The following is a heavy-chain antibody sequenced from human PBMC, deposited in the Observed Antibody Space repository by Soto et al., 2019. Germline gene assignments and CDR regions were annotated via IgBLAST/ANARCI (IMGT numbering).Heavy chain of an antibody. CDR3: AREENCSDGICYSEYFQR. Sequence: QVQLVQSGAEVKKPGASVKVSCKASGYIFTAYSMHWVRQAPGQGLEGMGVVNPSGGSTNYAQKFQGRITMTRDTSTSTVYMDLSSLTSEDTAVYYCAREENCSDGICYSEYFQRWGQGTLFTVSS. CDR1: GYIFTAYS. D-gene: IGHD2-15*01. CDR2: VNPSGGST. J-gene: IGHJ1*01. V-gene: IGHV1-46*01.